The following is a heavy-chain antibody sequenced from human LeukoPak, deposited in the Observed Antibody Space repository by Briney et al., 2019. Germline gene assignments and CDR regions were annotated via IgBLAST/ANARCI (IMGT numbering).Heavy chain of an antibody. CDR3: ARHGTTVVTFSFDY. CDR1: GGSISSSSYY. V-gene: IGHV4-39*01. J-gene: IGHJ4*02. D-gene: IGHD4-23*01. Sequence: SETLSLTCTVSGGSISSSSYYWGWLRQPPGTGLEWLGRIYYNGSPYYNPSLKSRVTISVDTSKNQFSLKLSTVTAADTAVYYCARHGTTVVTFSFDYCGAGTLVTVSS. CDR2: IYYNGSP.